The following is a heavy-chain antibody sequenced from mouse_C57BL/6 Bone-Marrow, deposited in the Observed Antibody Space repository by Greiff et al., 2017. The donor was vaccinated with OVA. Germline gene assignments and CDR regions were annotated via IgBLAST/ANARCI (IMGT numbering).Heavy chain of an antibody. CDR1: GFTFSSYA. Sequence: EVQGVESGAGLVKPGASLKLSCAASGFTFSSYAMSWVQQTPEKRLEWVAYICRGGDYTYYADTVKGRSTLSRDKATSTPYLQMRSLTSEDTAVYYCTRVIYGYYGYYFDDWGKGTTLTVSS. D-gene: IGHD2-3*01. V-gene: IGHV5-9-1*02. J-gene: IGHJ2*01. CDR3: TRVIYGYYGYYFDD. CDR2: ICRGGDYT.